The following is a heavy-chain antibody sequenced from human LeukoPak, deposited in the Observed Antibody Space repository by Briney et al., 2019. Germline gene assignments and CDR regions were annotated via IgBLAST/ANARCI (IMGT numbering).Heavy chain of an antibody. J-gene: IGHJ6*03. Sequence: GGSLRLSCAASGFTFSSYSMNWVRQAPGKGLEWVSSISSSSSYIYYADSVKGRFTISRDNAKNSLYLQMNSLRAEDTAVYYCARDLYYYGSDYYMDVWGKGTTVTASS. D-gene: IGHD3-10*01. CDR1: GFTFSSYS. V-gene: IGHV3-21*01. CDR2: ISSSSSYI. CDR3: ARDLYYYGSDYYMDV.